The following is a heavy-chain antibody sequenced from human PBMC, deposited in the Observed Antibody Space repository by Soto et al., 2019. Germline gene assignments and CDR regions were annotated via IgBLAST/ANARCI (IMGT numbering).Heavy chain of an antibody. CDR3: AKSRGPSNYYFDY. V-gene: IGHV3-23*01. Sequence: GGSLRLSCAASGFTFSSYAMSWVRRAPGKGLEWVSAISGSGGSTYYADSVKGRFTISRDNSKNTLYLQMNSLRAEDTAVYYCAKSRGPSNYYFDYWGQGTLVTVSS. J-gene: IGHJ4*02. CDR2: ISGSGGST. CDR1: GFTFSSYA. D-gene: IGHD4-4*01.